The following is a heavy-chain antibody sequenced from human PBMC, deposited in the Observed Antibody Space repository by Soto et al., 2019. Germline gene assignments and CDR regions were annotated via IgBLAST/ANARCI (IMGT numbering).Heavy chain of an antibody. CDR1: GFTFDDYA. V-gene: IGHV3-9*01. D-gene: IGHD3-22*01. J-gene: IGHJ4*02. Sequence: GGSLRLSCAASGFTFDDYAMHWVRQAPGKGLEWVSGISWNSGSIGYADSVKGRFTISRDNAKNSLYLQMNSLRAEDTALYYCAGFPTAYYYDSSGYYNDYWGQGTLVTVSS. CDR3: AGFPTAYYYDSSGYYNDY. CDR2: ISWNSGSI.